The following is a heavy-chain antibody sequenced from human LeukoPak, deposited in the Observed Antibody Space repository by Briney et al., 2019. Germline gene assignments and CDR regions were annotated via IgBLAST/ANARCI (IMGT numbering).Heavy chain of an antibody. J-gene: IGHJ4*02. CDR3: ARVPTVTFFDY. CDR1: GGSISSSSYY. CDR2: IYYSGST. D-gene: IGHD4-17*01. Sequence: SETLSLTCTVSGGSISSSSYYWGWIRQPPGKGLEWFGSIYYSGSTYYNPSLKSRVTISADTSKNQFSLKLSSVTAADTAVYYCARVPTVTFFDYWGRGTLVTVSS. V-gene: IGHV4-39*07.